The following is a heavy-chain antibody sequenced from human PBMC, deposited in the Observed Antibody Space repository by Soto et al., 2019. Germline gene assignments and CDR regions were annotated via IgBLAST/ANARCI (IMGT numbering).Heavy chain of an antibody. CDR1: GGTFSSYA. CDR2: IIPIFGTA. D-gene: IGHD3-16*02. J-gene: IGHJ4*02. CDR3: ATLLGDLTWGSYRSTRDY. Sequence: SVKVSCKASGGTFSSYAISWVRQAPGQGLEWMGGIIPIFGTANYAQKFQGRVTITADESTSTAYMELSSLRSEDTAVYYCATLLGDLTWGSYRSTRDYWGQGTLVTVSS. V-gene: IGHV1-69*13.